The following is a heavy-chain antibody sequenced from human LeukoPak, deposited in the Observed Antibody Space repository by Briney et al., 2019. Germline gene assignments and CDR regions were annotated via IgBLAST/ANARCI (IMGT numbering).Heavy chain of an antibody. CDR2: IYPGDSDT. CDR1: GYSFTSYW. V-gene: IGHV5-51*01. Sequence: GESLKISCKGSGYSFTSYWIGWVRQMPGKGLEWRGIIYPGDSDTRYSPSFQGQVTISADKSISTAYLQWSSLKASDTAMYYWYSIAARRFDYWGQGTLVTVSS. J-gene: IGHJ4*02. CDR3: YSIAARRFDY. D-gene: IGHD6-6*01.